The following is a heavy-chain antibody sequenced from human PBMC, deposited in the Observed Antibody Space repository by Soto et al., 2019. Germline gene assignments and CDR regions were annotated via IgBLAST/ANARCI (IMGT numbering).Heavy chain of an antibody. CDR1: GYTFTNYG. J-gene: IGHJ6*02. V-gene: IGHV1-18*01. Sequence: VQLVQSGAEVKKPGASVKVSCKASGYTFTNYGISWVRQAPGQGVEWMGWISAYNGNTNYAQKLQGRLTMTTDTAPSTTSMEMRSLTSDDTAVYSCASSSTSSQWLYVMDVWGQGTTVTVSS. CDR2: ISAYNGNT. D-gene: IGHD2-2*01. CDR3: ASSSTSSQWLYVMDV.